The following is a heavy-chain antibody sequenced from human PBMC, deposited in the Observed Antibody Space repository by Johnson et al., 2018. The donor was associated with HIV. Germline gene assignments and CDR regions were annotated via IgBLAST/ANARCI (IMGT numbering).Heavy chain of an antibody. Sequence: MLLVESGGGLIHPGGSLRLSCVASGFTFNSDWMTWVRQAPGKGLEWVANIKEDGLVENDVDTVKGRFTISRDNAKNSLFLQMNSLRAEDTAVYYCARDLSPSGTRTPSRTTEWFDAFDIWGQGTMVTVSS. CDR1: GFTFNSDW. V-gene: IGHV3-7*01. J-gene: IGHJ3*02. D-gene: IGHD1/OR15-1a*01. CDR3: ARDLSPSGTRTPSRTTEWFDAFDI. CDR2: IKEDGLVE.